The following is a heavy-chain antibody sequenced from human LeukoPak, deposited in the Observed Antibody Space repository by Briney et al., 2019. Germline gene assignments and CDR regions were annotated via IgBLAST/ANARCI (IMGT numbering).Heavy chain of an antibody. D-gene: IGHD3-10*01. CDR1: GDSLSRSGYY. V-gene: IGHV4-39*01. J-gene: IGHJ6*02. CDR2: IYYSGTT. Sequence: PSETLSLTCNVSGDSLSRSGYYWGWIRQPPGQGLEWIGSIYYSGTTYYNPSLKSRVTISVDTSKNQFSLKLSSVTAADTAVYYCARSYGSGNYPTYYGVDVWGQGTTVTVSS. CDR3: ARSYGSGNYPTYYGVDV.